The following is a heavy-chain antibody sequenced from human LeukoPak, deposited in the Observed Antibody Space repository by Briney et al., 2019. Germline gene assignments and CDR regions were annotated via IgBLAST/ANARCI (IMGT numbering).Heavy chain of an antibody. V-gene: IGHV4-61*10. CDR3: ARDVCFGGSCYSDYFDY. D-gene: IGHD2-15*01. Sequence: PSQTLSLTCTVSGGSISSGSYYWSWIRQPAGKGLEWIGYMYYGGSSNYNASLKSRVTISVDMSKSQFSLKLSSVTAADTAVYYCARDVCFGGSCYSDYFDYWGQGILVTVSS. CDR2: MYYGGSS. J-gene: IGHJ4*02. CDR1: GGSISSGSYY.